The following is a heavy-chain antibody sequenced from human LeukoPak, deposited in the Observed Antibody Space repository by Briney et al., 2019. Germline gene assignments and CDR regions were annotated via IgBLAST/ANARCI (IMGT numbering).Heavy chain of an antibody. V-gene: IGHV4-61*02. CDR3: ARAYSSGYYPPENFFNS. CDR2: IYTSGST. D-gene: IGHD3-22*01. J-gene: IGHJ4*02. CDR1: GGSISSGSYC. Sequence: SQTLSLTCTVSGGSISSGSYCWSWTRQPAGKGLEWIGGIYTSGSTNYDPSPKRRGTISVDTSRNQFSLKLSSVTAADTAVYYCARAYSSGYYPPENFFNSWGQGTLVTVSS.